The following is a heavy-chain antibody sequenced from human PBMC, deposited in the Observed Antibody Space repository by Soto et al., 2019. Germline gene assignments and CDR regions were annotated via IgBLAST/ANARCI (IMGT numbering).Heavy chain of an antibody. V-gene: IGHV4-30-2*01. J-gene: IGHJ4*02. CDR3: ARADSTSRFYFDY. CDR1: GGSISSGGYS. D-gene: IGHD4-4*01. Sequence: SETLSLTCAVSGGSISSGGYSWNWIRQPPGKGLEWIGYIYHSGSTYYNPSLKSRVTISVDRSKNQFSLKLSSVTAADTAVYYCARADSTSRFYFDYWGQGTLVTVSS. CDR2: IYHSGST.